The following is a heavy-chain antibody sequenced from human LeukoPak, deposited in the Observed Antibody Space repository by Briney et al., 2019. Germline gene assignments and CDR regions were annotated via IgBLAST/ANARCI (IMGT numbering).Heavy chain of an antibody. Sequence: GESLKISFEGSGYRFTTYWIGWVRQMPGKGLEWMGVIYPGDSDTTYSPSFQGQVTISADKSNNTAYLQWSSLKASDTATYYCARRAYYNYGLDVWGQGTTVTVSS. V-gene: IGHV5-51*01. CDR3: ARRAYYNYGLDV. J-gene: IGHJ6*02. CDR2: IYPGDSDT. CDR1: GYRFTTYW.